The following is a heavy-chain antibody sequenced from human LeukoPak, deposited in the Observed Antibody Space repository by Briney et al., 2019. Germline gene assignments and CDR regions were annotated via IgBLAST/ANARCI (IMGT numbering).Heavy chain of an antibody. Sequence: SETLSLTCTVSGGSISSYYWSWIRQPPGKGLEWIGNIYDSGSTNYNPSLKSRVTISVDTSKNQCSLKLSSVTAADTAVYYCARQSISGSSLSYLDYWGQGTLVNVSS. CDR2: IYDSGST. V-gene: IGHV4-59*01. J-gene: IGHJ4*02. D-gene: IGHD3-22*01. CDR3: ARQSISGSSLSYLDY. CDR1: GGSISSYY.